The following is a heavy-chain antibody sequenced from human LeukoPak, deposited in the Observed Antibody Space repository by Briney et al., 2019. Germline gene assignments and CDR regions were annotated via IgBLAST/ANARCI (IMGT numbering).Heavy chain of an antibody. CDR3: ARSEVYDSSGYLYYFDY. Sequence: SQTLSLTCAISGDSVSSNSAAWNWIRQSPSRGLEWLGRTYYRSKWYNDYAVSVKSRITINPDTSKNQFSLQLNSVTPEDTAVYYCARSEVYDSSGYLYYFDYWGQRTLVTVSS. CDR2: TYYRSKWYN. CDR1: GDSVSSNSAA. V-gene: IGHV6-1*01. J-gene: IGHJ4*02. D-gene: IGHD3-22*01.